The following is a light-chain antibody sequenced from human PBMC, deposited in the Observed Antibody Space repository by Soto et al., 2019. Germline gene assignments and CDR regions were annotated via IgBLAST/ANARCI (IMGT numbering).Light chain of an antibody. J-gene: IGKJ1*01. CDR1: QSVSSN. CDR3: QQYNNWRT. CDR2: GAS. Sequence: EILVSHSPAPLSGLSRERTTLPFRASQSVSSNLAWYQQKPGQAPRLLIYGASTRATGIPARFSGSGSGTEFTLTISSLQSEDFAVYYCQQYNNWRTFGQGTKVDNK. V-gene: IGKV3-15*01.